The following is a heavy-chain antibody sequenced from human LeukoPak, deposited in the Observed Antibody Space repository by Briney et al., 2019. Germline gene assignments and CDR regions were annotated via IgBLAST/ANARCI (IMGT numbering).Heavy chain of an antibody. CDR1: GFTFSSYS. D-gene: IGHD3-10*01. CDR3: ARDLSYFGSGSYYYFDY. J-gene: IGHJ4*02. Sequence: PGGSLRLSCAASGFTFSSYSMNWLRQSPGKGLEWVSSISSSSDYMFHADSVKGRFTISRDNAKNSLYLQMNSLRVEDTAVYYCARDLSYFGSGSYYYFDYWGQGTLVTVSS. V-gene: IGHV3-21*01. CDR2: ISSSSDYM.